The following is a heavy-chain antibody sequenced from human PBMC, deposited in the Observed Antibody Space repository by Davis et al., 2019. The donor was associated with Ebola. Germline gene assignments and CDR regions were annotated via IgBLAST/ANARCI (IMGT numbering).Heavy chain of an antibody. V-gene: IGHV3-53*04. CDR1: GFTVSSNY. Sequence: GESLKISCAASGFTVSSNYMSWVRQAPGKGLEWVSVIYSGGSTYYADSVKGRFTISRHNSKNTLYLQMNSLRPEDTAVYYCATSNYFDSSGYYYWGQGTLVTVSS. D-gene: IGHD3-22*01. CDR2: IYSGGST. CDR3: ATSNYFDSSGYYY. J-gene: IGHJ4*02.